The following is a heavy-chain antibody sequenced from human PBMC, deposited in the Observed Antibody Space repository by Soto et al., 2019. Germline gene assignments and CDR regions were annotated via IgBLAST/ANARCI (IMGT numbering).Heavy chain of an antibody. V-gene: IGHV1-69*13. CDR2: IIPIFGTA. CDR3: ARRPNYDILTGYYHRGALAY. CDR1: GGTFSSYA. D-gene: IGHD3-9*01. J-gene: IGHJ4*02. Sequence: AVKVSCKASGGTFSSYAISWVRQAPGQALEWMGGIIPIFGTANYAQKFQGRVTITADESTSTAYMELSSLRSEDTAEYYCARRPNYDILTGYYHRGALAYWGQGTLVTVSS.